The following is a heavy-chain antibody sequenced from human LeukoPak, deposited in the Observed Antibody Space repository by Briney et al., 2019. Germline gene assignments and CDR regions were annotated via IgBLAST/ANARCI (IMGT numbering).Heavy chain of an antibody. CDR2: IIPIFGTA. D-gene: IGHD5-24*01. CDR1: GGTFSSYA. CDR3: ASSKMATNNYSFDY. J-gene: IGHJ4*02. Sequence: SVKVSCKASGGTFSSYAISWVRQAPGQGLEWMGGIIPIFGTANYAQKFQGRVTITTDESTSTAYMELSSLRSEDTAVYYCASSKMATNNYSFDYWGQGTLVTVSS. V-gene: IGHV1-69*05.